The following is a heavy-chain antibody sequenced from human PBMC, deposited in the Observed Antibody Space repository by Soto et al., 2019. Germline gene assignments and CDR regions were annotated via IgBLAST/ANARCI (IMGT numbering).Heavy chain of an antibody. CDR1: GYTFTSYR. J-gene: IGHJ4*02. V-gene: IGHV1-18*01. D-gene: IGHD3-22*01. CDR2: ISGYSLNT. CDR3: ARFGYYDSSGLWCGDY. Sequence: QVRLVQSGAEVKKPGASVKVSCKASGYTFTSYRITWVRQAPGQGLEWLGWISGYSLNTNYTQKFQGRVTMTTDTSTSTAYLELRSLRSDDTAVYYCARFGYYDSSGLWCGDYWGQGTLVTVSS.